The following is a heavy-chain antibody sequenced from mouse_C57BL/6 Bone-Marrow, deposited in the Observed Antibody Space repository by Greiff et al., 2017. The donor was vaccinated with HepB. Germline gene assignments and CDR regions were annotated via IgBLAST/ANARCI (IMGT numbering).Heavy chain of an antibody. CDR2: IYPGSGST. CDR1: GYTFTSYW. V-gene: IGHV1-55*01. Sequence: QVQLQQSGAELVKPGASVKMSCKASGYTFTSYWITWVKQRPGQGLEWIGDIYPGSGSTNYNEKFKSKATLTVDTSSSTAYMQLSSLTSEDSAVYYCARRAYYSNCRFAYWGQGTLVTVSA. CDR3: ARRAYYSNCRFAY. D-gene: IGHD2-5*01. J-gene: IGHJ3*01.